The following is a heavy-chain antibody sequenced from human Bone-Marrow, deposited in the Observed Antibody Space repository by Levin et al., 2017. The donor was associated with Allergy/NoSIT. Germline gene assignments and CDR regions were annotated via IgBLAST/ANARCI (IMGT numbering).Heavy chain of an antibody. CDR2: ISSDGSTN. CDR3: ARDLTYTSGWLDY. V-gene: IGHV3-30-3*01. D-gene: IGHD6-19*01. CDR1: GFTFSTYA. Sequence: GGSLRLSCAASGFTFSTYAMHWVRQAPGKGLQWVALISSDGSTNYYADSVKGRFTISRDDSKSTLFLQMNSLREEDTAVYYCARDLTYTSGWLDYWGPGTLVTVSS. J-gene: IGHJ4*02.